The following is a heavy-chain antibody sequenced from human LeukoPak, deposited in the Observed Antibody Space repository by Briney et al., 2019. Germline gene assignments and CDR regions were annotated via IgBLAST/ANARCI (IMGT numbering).Heavy chain of an antibody. CDR3: AAEYSSSSYYFDY. Sequence: GASVKVSCKASGFTFTSSAVQWVRQARGQRLEWIGWIVVGSGNTNYAQKFQERVTITRDMSTSTAYMELSSLRSEDTAVYYCAAEYSSSSYYFDYWGQGTLSPSPQ. CDR2: IVVGSGNT. J-gene: IGHJ4*02. CDR1: GFTFTSSA. D-gene: IGHD6-6*01. V-gene: IGHV1-58*01.